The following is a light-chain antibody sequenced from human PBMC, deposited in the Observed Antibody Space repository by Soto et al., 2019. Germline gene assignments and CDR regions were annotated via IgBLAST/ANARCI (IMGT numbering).Light chain of an antibody. Sequence: QSALTQPASVSGSPGQSITISCTGYIHYDFVSWYQQHPGTAPKLVIYEVSNRPSGTSDRFSGSKSGHTASLTISGLQTEDETDYYCSSYTSLSTVVFGTGTKVTVL. CDR3: SSYTSLSTVV. CDR1: IHYDF. J-gene: IGLJ1*01. V-gene: IGLV2-14*01. CDR2: EVS.